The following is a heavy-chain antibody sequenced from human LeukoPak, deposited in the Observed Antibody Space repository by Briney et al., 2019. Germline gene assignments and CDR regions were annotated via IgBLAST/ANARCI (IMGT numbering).Heavy chain of an antibody. CDR3: ARLRLYYYYDMDV. Sequence: SETLSLTCTVSRGSISSYYWSWIRQPPGNGLEWIGYIYASGSTNFNPSLKSRVTISVDTSKNQFSLKLSSVTVADTAVYYCARLRLYYYYDMDVWGKGTTVTVSS. V-gene: IGHV4-4*09. CDR1: RGSISSYY. J-gene: IGHJ6*03. CDR2: IYASGST.